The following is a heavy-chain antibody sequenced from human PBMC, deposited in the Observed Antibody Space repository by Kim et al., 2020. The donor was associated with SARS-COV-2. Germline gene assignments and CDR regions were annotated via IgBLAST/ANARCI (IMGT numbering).Heavy chain of an antibody. Sequence: SETLSLTCTVSGGSISSYYWSWIRQPPGKGLEWIGYIYYSGSTNYNPSLKSRVTISVDTSKNQFSLKLSSVTAADTAVYYCGSNYDDSSGYLSDAFDIWGQGTMVTVSS. D-gene: IGHD3-22*01. J-gene: IGHJ3*02. CDR3: GSNYDDSSGYLSDAFDI. V-gene: IGHV4-59*01. CDR2: IYYSGST. CDR1: GGSISSYY.